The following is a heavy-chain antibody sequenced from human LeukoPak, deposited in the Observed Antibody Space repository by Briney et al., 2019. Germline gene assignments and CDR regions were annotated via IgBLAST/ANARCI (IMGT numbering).Heavy chain of an antibody. D-gene: IGHD3-22*01. Sequence: GGSLRLSCATSGFTFSNYWMTWVRQTPGKGLEWVANIKQDESEKYYVDSVKGRFTISRDNAKNSLYLQMNSLRAEDTAVYYCARESALPYYYDSSGYYSDWGQGTLVTVSS. CDR3: ARESALPYYYDSSGYYSD. J-gene: IGHJ1*01. CDR2: IKQDESEK. CDR1: GFTFSNYW. V-gene: IGHV3-7*01.